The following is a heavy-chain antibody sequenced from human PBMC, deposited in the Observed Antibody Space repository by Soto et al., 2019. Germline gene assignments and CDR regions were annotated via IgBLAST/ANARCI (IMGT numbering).Heavy chain of an antibody. J-gene: IGHJ5*02. CDR3: ARPHGGSSGCDDWFDP. CDR1: GGSISSYY. CDR2: IYYSGST. V-gene: IGHV4-59*01. Sequence: QVQLQESGPGLVKPSETLSLTCTVSGGSISSYYWSWIRQPPGKGLEWIRYIYYSGSTNDNPSLKSRITISVHTSKNQFSLKLSSVTAADTAVYYCARPHGGSSGCDDWFDPSGQGTLVTVSS. D-gene: IGHD6-25*01.